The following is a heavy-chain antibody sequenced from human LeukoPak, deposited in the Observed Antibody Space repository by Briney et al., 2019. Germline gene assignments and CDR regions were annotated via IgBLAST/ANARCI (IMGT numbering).Heavy chain of an antibody. CDR1: GGSISSSNW. D-gene: IGHD2-2*01. Sequence: PSETLSLTCAVSGGSISSSNWWSWVRQPPGKGLEWIGEIYHSGSTNYNPSLKSRVTISVDTSKNQFSLKLSSVTAADTAVYYCARGNCSSTSCYAGPLDYWGQGTLVTVSS. J-gene: IGHJ4*02. V-gene: IGHV4-4*02. CDR3: ARGNCSSTSCYAGPLDY. CDR2: IYHSGST.